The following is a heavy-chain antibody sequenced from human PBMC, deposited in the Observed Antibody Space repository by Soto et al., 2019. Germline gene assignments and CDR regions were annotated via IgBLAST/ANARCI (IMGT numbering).Heavy chain of an antibody. CDR2: IIPIFGTP. V-gene: IGHV1-69*06. Sequence: ASVKVSCKASGGTFSTYTFSWVRQAPGQGLEWMGRIIPIFGTPYYAQKFQGRVTITADKSTSTVYMELSSLRSEDTAVYYCARAYYYDSSGYAPAFDIWGQGTMVTVSS. CDR1: GGTFSTYT. CDR3: ARAYYYDSSGYAPAFDI. J-gene: IGHJ3*02. D-gene: IGHD3-22*01.